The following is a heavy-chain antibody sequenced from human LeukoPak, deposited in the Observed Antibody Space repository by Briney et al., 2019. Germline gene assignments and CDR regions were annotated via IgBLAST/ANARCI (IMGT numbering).Heavy chain of an antibody. D-gene: IGHD6-13*01. Sequence: GGSLRLSCAASGFRFTNYWMSWVRQAPGKGLEWVANTKQDGSEIDYSDPMKGRFTISRDNTRNSVYLQVDSLRAEDTAVYYCARIGYSSSSFDYWGQGTLVTVSS. V-gene: IGHV3-7*01. CDR3: ARIGYSSSSFDY. CDR1: GFRFTNYW. CDR2: TKQDGSEI. J-gene: IGHJ4*02.